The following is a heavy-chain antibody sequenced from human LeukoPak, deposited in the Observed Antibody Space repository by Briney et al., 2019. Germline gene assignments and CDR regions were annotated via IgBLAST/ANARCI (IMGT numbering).Heavy chain of an antibody. V-gene: IGHV3-23*01. CDR3: ARDRRYASFDN. CDR2: IGGSGGFTT. D-gene: IGHD1-1*01. Sequence: GGSLRLSCAASGFTFSSYWVHWVRQAPGKGLEWVSGIGGSGGFTTYFADSVKGRFTISRDNSKNTLYLQMNSLRADDTALYYCARDRRYASFDNWGQGTLVTVSS. CDR1: GFTFSSYW. J-gene: IGHJ4*02.